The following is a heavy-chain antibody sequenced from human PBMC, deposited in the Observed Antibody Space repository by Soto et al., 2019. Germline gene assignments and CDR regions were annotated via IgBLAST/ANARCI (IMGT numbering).Heavy chain of an antibody. D-gene: IGHD6-19*01. CDR2: ISGSSSFI. CDR3: ARDWSSSDWFPHIDY. V-gene: IGHV3-21*06. J-gene: IGHJ4*02. CDR1: GFTFRSYS. Sequence: GGSLRLSCAASGFTFRSYSINWVRQAPGKGLEWVSSISGSSSFIYYADSVKGRFSISRDNAKNSLYLQMNSLRAEDTAVYYCARDWSSSDWFPHIDYWGQGTLVTVPS.